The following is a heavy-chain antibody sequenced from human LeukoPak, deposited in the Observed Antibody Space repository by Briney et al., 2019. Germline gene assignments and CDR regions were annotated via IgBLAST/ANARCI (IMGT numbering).Heavy chain of an antibody. CDR2: IYSGGST. D-gene: IGHD3/OR15-3a*01. Sequence: GGSLRLSCAASGFTVSSNYMSWVRQAPGKGLEWVSVIYSGGSTYYADSVKGRFTISRDNSKNTLYLQMNSLRAEDTAVYYCAASDPRVDRAFDIWGQGTMVTVSS. J-gene: IGHJ3*02. CDR1: GFTVSSNY. CDR3: AASDPRVDRAFDI. V-gene: IGHV3-53*01.